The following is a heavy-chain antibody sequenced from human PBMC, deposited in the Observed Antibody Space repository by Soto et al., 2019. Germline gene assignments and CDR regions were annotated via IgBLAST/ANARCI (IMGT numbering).Heavy chain of an antibody. CDR2: IYYSGST. CDR1: GDSISSVDHY. V-gene: IGHV4-30-4*01. CDR3: ARVRWDDGGIDF. J-gene: IGHJ4*02. Sequence: SETLSLTCTVSGDSISSVDHYWTLIRQPPGKGLEWVGYIYYSGSTYYKSSLKTRLTISVDRSKNQFSLTLTSVTATDTAVYYCARVRWDDGGIDFWGQGTLLTVSS. D-gene: IGHD4-17*01.